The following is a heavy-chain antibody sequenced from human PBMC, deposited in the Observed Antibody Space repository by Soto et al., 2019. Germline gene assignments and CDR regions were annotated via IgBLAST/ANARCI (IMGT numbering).Heavy chain of an antibody. J-gene: IGHJ4*02. CDR2: INHSGST. CDR1: GGSFSGYY. V-gene: IGHV4-34*01. Sequence: PSETLSLTCAVYGGSFSGYYWSWIRQPPWKGLEWIGEINHSGSTNYNPSLKSRVTISVDTSKNQFSLKLSSVTAADTAVYYCARGRTAGQWYCSGGSCRPFDYWGQGTLVTVSS. CDR3: ARGRTAGQWYCSGGSCRPFDY. D-gene: IGHD2-15*01.